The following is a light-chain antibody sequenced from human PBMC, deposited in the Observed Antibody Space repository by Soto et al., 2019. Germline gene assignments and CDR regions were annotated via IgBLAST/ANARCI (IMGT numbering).Light chain of an antibody. J-gene: IGKJ1*01. CDR3: QQTYDPPRT. Sequence: DIQMTQSPSSLSASVGDRVTITCRASQNINSYLNWYQQKPGKAPQLLIYAASNLQSGVPSRFSGSGSGTDFTLTISNLQPEDCATYYCQQTYDPPRTFGQGTKVEIK. CDR1: QNINSY. CDR2: AAS. V-gene: IGKV1-39*01.